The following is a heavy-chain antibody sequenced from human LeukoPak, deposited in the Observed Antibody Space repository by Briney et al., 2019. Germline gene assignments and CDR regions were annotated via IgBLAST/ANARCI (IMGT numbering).Heavy chain of an antibody. CDR1: GGTFSSYA. CDR2: IIPIFGTA. D-gene: IGHD4-17*01. Sequence: SVKVSCKASGGTFSSYAISWVRQAPGQGLEWMGGIIPIFGTANYAQKFQGRVTITTDESTSTDYMELSSLRSEDTAVYYCASGGEDYGAYVIGYWGPGTLVTVSS. CDR3: ASGGEDYGAYVIGY. J-gene: IGHJ4*02. V-gene: IGHV1-69*05.